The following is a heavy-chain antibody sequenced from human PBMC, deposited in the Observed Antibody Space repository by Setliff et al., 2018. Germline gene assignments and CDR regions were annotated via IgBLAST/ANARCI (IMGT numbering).Heavy chain of an antibody. CDR1: GGTFSSYA. J-gene: IGHJ6*02. D-gene: IGHD4-17*01. CDR3: VRGEWLLLHQTTVSNDYYYGMDV. V-gene: IGHV1-8*02. CDR2: MNPERDNT. Sequence: GASVKVSCKASGGTFSSYAISWVRQAPGQGLEWMGWMNPERDNTGYAQKFQGRVTMTGHASINTAYMELTSLTSEDTAVYYCVRGEWLLLHQTTVSNDYYYGMDVWGQGTTVTVSS.